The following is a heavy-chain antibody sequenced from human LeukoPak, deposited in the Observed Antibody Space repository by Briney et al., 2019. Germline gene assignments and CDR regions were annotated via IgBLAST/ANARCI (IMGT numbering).Heavy chain of an antibody. CDR3: TRSRTTVTKDDLDY. J-gene: IGHJ4*02. CDR2: ISSYSNYI. V-gene: IGHV3-21*01. D-gene: IGHD4-17*01. CDR1: GFTFRTYS. Sequence: GGSLRLSCAASGFTFRTYSMSWVRQAPGKGLEWVSSISSYSNYINYADSVKGRFTISRDNAKNSLYLQMNSLRAEDTAVYYSTRSRTTVTKDDLDYWGQGTLVTVSS.